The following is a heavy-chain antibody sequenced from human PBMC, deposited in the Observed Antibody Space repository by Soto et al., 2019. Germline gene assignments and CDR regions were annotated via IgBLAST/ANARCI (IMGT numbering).Heavy chain of an antibody. J-gene: IGHJ4*02. CDR1: GFTFSSYS. Sequence: GGSLRLSCAASGFTFSSYSMNWVRQAPGKGLEWVSSISSSSSYIYYADSVKGRFTISRDNAKNSLYLQMNSLRAEDTAVYYCARDRSGYSYGYPGVFDYWGQGTLVTVSS. D-gene: IGHD5-18*01. CDR2: ISSSSSYI. CDR3: ARDRSGYSYGYPGVFDY. V-gene: IGHV3-21*01.